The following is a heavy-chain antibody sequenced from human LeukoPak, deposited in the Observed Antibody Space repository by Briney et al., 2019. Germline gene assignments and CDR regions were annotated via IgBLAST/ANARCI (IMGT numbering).Heavy chain of an antibody. CDR2: IYTSGST. D-gene: IGHD2-2*01. CDR1: GGSISSGSYY. Sequence: SQTLSLTCTVSGGSISSGSYYWSWIRQPAGKGLEWIGRIYTSGSTNYNPSLKSRVTISVDTSKNQFSLKPSSVTAADTAVYYCAREPRDVVPAAPGWGEGNYYYYMDVWGKGTTVTVSS. J-gene: IGHJ6*03. CDR3: AREPRDVVPAAPGWGEGNYYYYMDV. V-gene: IGHV4-61*02.